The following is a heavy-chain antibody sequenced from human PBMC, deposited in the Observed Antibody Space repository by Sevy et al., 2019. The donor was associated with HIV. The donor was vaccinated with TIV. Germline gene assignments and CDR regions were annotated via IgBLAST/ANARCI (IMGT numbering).Heavy chain of an antibody. CDR3: ARDWDYDSSGYYFSDAFDI. D-gene: IGHD3-22*01. CDR2: IIPIFGTA. V-gene: IGHV1-69*06. Sequence: ASVKVSCKASGGTFSSYAISWVRQAPGHGLEWMGGIIPIFGTANHAQKFQGRVTITADKSTSTAYMELSSLRSEDTAVYYCARDWDYDSSGYYFSDAFDIWGQGTMVTVSS. J-gene: IGHJ3*02. CDR1: GGTFSSYA.